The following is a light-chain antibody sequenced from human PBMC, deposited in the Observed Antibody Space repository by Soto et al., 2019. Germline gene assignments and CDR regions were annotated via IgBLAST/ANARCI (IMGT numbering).Light chain of an antibody. V-gene: IGLV1-44*01. CDR2: SNN. J-gene: IGLJ2*01. CDR3: AAWDDSLNGVV. Sequence: QSVLTQPASVSGSPGQSITISCTGTSSDVGSYNLVSWYQQLPGTAPKLLIYSNNQRPSGVPDRFSGSKSGTSASLAISGLQSEDEADYYCAAWDDSLNGVVFGGGTQLTVL. CDR1: SSDVGSYNL.